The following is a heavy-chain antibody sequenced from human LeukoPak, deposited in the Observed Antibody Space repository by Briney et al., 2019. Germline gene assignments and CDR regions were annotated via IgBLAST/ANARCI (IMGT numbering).Heavy chain of an antibody. CDR1: GGSISNYY. D-gene: IGHD3-16*02. Sequence: SETLSLTCTVSGGSISNYYWSWIRQPAGKGLEWIGYIYYSGSTNYNPSLKSRVTISVDTSKNQFSLKLSSVTAADTAVYYCARDKGGYDYVWGSYRSLYYFDYWGQGTLVTVSS. V-gene: IGHV4-59*01. CDR3: ARDKGGYDYVWGSYRSLYYFDY. CDR2: IYYSGST. J-gene: IGHJ4*02.